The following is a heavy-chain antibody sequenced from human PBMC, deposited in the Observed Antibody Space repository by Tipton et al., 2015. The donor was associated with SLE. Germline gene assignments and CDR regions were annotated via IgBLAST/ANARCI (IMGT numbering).Heavy chain of an antibody. CDR2: ISSDGSHK. CDR3: ARDRVPFGVVIAIGGGYGMDV. CDR1: GFTFSSYA. Sequence: SLRLSCAASGFTFSSYAMHWVRQAPGKGLEWVTVISSDGSHKYYADSVKGRFTISRDNSKNTLYLQMNSLRPADTAVYYCARDRVPFGVVIAIGGGYGMDVWGQGTTVTVSS. V-gene: IGHV3-30*04. J-gene: IGHJ6*02. D-gene: IGHD2-21*01.